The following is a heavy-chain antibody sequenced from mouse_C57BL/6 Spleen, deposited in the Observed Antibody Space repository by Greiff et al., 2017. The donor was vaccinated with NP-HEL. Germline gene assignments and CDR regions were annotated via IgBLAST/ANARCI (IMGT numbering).Heavy chain of an antibody. Sequence: VQLQQSGAELARPGASVKMSCKASGYTFTSYTMHWVKQRPGQGLEWIGYINPSSGYTKYNQKFKDKATLTADKSSSTAYMQLSSLTSEDSAVYYCVNDYDAPDFDYWGQGTTLTVSS. J-gene: IGHJ2*01. CDR2: INPSSGYT. V-gene: IGHV1-4*01. CDR3: VNDYDAPDFDY. CDR1: GYTFTSYT. D-gene: IGHD2-4*01.